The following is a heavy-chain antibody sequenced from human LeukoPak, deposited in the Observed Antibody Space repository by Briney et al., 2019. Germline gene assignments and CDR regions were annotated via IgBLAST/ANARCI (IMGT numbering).Heavy chain of an antibody. D-gene: IGHD4/OR15-4a*01. J-gene: IGHJ4*02. CDR2: IYSDNT. V-gene: IGHV3-53*01. CDR1: GFTLSSYA. CDR3: ARRAGAYSHPYDY. Sequence: PGGSLRLSCVVSGFTLSSYAMSWVRQAPGKGLEWVSFIYSDNTHYSDSVKGRFTISRDNSKNTLYLQMNSLRAEDTAVYYCARRAGAYSHPYDYWGQGTLVTVSS.